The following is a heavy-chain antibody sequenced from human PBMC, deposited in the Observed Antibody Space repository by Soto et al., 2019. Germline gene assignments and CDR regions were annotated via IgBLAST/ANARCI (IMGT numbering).Heavy chain of an antibody. J-gene: IGHJ2*01. CDR1: GFSLSNARMG. CDR3: ARIWYYDSSGLVWYFDL. V-gene: IGHV2-26*01. D-gene: IGHD3-22*01. Sequence: KESGPVLVKPTETLTLTCPVSGFSLSNARMGVSWIRQPPGKALEWLAHIFSNDEKSYSTSLKSRLTISKDTSKSQVVLTMTNMDPVDTATYYCARIWYYDSSGLVWYFDLWGRGTLVTVSS. CDR2: IFSNDEK.